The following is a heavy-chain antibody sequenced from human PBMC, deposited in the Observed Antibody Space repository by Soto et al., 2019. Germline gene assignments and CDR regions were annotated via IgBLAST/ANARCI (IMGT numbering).Heavy chain of an antibody. J-gene: IGHJ4*02. D-gene: IGHD3-22*01. Sequence: PGESLKISCKASGYTFTSYWIGWVRQMPGKGLEWMGIIYPSNSETRFSPSFQGQVTLSADKSIFTAYLQWSSLKVSDTAIYYCARQAYHYDTYSFGYWGQGTLVTSPQ. CDR3: ARQAYHYDTYSFGY. CDR2: IYPSNSET. V-gene: IGHV5-51*01. CDR1: GYTFTSYW.